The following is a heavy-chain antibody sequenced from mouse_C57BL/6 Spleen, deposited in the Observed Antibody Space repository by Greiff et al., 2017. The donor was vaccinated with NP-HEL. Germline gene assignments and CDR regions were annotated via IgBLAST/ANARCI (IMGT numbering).Heavy chain of an antibody. D-gene: IGHD1-1*01. CDR2: ISDGGSYT. Sequence: EVKVVESGGGLVKPGGSLKLSCAASGFTFSSYAMSWVRQTPEKRLEWVATISDGGSYTYYPDNVKGRFTISRDNAKNNLYLQMSHLKSEDTAMYYCARGKRDYCGSRAWFAYWGQGTLVTVSA. V-gene: IGHV5-4*03. CDR3: ARGKRDYCGSRAWFAY. CDR1: GFTFSSYA. J-gene: IGHJ3*01.